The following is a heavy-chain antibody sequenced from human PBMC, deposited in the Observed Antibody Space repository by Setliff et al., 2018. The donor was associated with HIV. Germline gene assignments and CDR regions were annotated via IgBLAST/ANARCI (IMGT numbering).Heavy chain of an antibody. D-gene: IGHD4-4*01. CDR3: ARVRNPTVHTMYFDS. V-gene: IGHV1-69*05. CDR2: SIPLFGTT. Sequence: SVKVSCKASGDTFNNCAVTWVRQAPGQGLEWMGGSIPLFGTTNYAQKFQGRVTLTTDELMKTAYMELSSLRAEDTAFYYCARVRNPTVHTMYFDSWGQGTLVTVSS. J-gene: IGHJ4*02. CDR1: GDTFNNCA.